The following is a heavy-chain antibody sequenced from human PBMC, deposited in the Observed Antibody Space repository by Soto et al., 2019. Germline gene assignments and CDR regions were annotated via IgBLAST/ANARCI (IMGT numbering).Heavy chain of an antibody. D-gene: IGHD6-19*01. CDR3: ARAVAVPADFDY. CDR2: IIPIFGTT. V-gene: IGHV1-69*05. Sequence: GASVKVSCKASGGTFSSYAISWVRQAPGQRLEWMGGIIPIFGTTNYAQKFQGRVTITRDTSASTAYMELSSLRSEDTAVYYCARAVAVPADFDYWGQGTLVTVSS. J-gene: IGHJ4*02. CDR1: GGTFSSYA.